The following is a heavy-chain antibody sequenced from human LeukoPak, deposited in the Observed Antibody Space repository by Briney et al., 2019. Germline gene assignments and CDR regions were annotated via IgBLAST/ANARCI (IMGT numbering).Heavy chain of an antibody. Sequence: GSLRLSCTASGFTFSSYTMHWVRRAPGKGLEWVAVISHDGNIKYHADSMKDRFTISRDNSRNTLYLQMNNLRPEDTAVYSCARAKYYDSRGYSVREAYGIWGQGTMVTVSS. V-gene: IGHV3-30*04. CDR2: ISHDGNIK. D-gene: IGHD3-22*01. CDR1: GFTFSSYT. J-gene: IGHJ3*02. CDR3: ARAKYYDSRGYSVREAYGI.